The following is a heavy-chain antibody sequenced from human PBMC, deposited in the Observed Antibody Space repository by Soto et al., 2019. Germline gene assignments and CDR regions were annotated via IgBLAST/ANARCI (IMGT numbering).Heavy chain of an antibody. CDR1: GFSFNIFA. CDR2: ISGGGGST. J-gene: IGHJ4*02. Sequence: PGGSQIISCAASGFSFNIFAMNWVRQAPGQGLEWVSGISGGGGSTYYADSVKGRFTISRDNSNNTLYLQMNSLRAEDTAVYYCAKDPTSYDSSAQFDSWGQGTLVTVSS. V-gene: IGHV3-23*01. CDR3: AKDPTSYDSSAQFDS. D-gene: IGHD3-22*01.